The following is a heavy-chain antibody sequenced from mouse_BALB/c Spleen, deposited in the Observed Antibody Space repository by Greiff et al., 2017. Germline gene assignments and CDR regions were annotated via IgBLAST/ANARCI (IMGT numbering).Heavy chain of an antibody. V-gene: IGHV1-7*01. CDR2: INPSTGYT. Sequence: QVQLQQSGAELAKPGASVKMSCKASGYTFTSYWMHWVKQRPGQGLEWIGYINPSTGYTEYNQKFKDKATLTADKSSSTAYMQLSSLTSEDSAVYYCARSSTGTKYYFDDWGQGTTLAVST. CDR3: ARSSTGTKYYFDD. D-gene: IGHD4-1*02. J-gene: IGHJ2*01. CDR1: GYTFTSYW.